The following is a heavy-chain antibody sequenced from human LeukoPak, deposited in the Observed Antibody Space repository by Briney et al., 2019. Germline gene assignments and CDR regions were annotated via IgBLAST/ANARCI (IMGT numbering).Heavy chain of an antibody. J-gene: IGHJ4*02. D-gene: IGHD2-2*02. CDR2: IRNKVYGGTI. Sequence: PGGSLRLSCTASGFIFGDYAMSWFRQAPGKGLEWVGFIRNKVYGGTIEYAASVQGRFIISRDDSRSIAYLQMNSLKTEDTAVYYCRRGDCTRTSCYKIDYWGQGTLVTFSP. V-gene: IGHV3-49*03. CDR3: RRGDCTRTSCYKIDY. CDR1: GFIFGDYA.